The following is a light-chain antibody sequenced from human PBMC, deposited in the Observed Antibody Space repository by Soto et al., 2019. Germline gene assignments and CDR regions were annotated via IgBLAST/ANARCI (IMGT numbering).Light chain of an antibody. CDR2: GAS. J-gene: IGKJ1*01. Sequence: IVLTLPPSTLFLSPGARPTPFCMASQSVSNNYLAWYQQKPGQAPRLLIYGASNRATGIPDRFSGSGSGTDFTLTISTLEPEDFAVYSCQQYGSSGTFGQGTKVVI. CDR3: QQYGSSGT. V-gene: IGKV3-20*01. CDR1: QSVSNNY.